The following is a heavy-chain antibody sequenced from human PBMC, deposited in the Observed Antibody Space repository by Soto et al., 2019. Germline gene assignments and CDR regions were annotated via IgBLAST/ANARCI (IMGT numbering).Heavy chain of an antibody. V-gene: IGHV4-4*02. CDR1: GGSISSNNW. J-gene: IGHJ4*02. CDR3: ARREIQGPIDY. CDR2: IFHSGST. Sequence: PSETLSLTCAVSGGSISSNNWWSWVRQPPGKGLEWIGEIFHSGSTHYSPSLKSRVTISVDKSKNHFSLNLTSVTAADTAVYYCARREIQGPIDYWGQGTLVTVSS. D-gene: IGHD1-26*01.